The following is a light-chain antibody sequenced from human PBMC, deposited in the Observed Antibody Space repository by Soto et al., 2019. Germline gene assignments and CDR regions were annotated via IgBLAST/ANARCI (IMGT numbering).Light chain of an antibody. V-gene: IGKV3-20*01. CDR2: GAS. CDR1: KSFSRSY. J-gene: IGKJ4*01. Sequence: EVVLTQSPDTLSLSQGERATLSCRASKSFSRSYLAWYQQKPGQAPRLLIYGASSRATGIPDRFSGSGSGTEFTLTISSLQSEDFAVYYCQQYNNWPLTFGGGTKV. CDR3: QQYNNWPLT.